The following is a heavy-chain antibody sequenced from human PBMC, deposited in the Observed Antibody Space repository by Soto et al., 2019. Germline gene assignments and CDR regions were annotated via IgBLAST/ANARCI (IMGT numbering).Heavy chain of an antibody. D-gene: IGHD6-19*01. CDR3: ARAAVANSDWFDP. CDR2: IDPSDSYT. J-gene: IGHJ5*02. V-gene: IGHV5-10-1*01. Sequence: ESLKISCQASGYSFTSYWISWVRQMPGKGLEWMGKIDPSDSYTNYSPSFQGHVTISADKSISSAYLQWSSLKASDTAMYYCARAAVANSDWFDPWGQGTLVTVSS. CDR1: GYSFTSYW.